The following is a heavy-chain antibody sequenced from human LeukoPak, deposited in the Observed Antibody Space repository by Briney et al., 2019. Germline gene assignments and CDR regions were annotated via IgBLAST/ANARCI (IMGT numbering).Heavy chain of an antibody. D-gene: IGHD1-1*01. CDR1: GFTFSSYA. Sequence: PGGSLRLSCAASGFTFSSYAMSWVRQAPGKGLEWVSAISGSGGSTYYADSVKGRFTISRDNAWNSLYLQMNSLRAEDMAVYFCVRDLLGSGSTTAYLHHWGQGTLVTVSS. V-gene: IGHV3-23*01. CDR2: ISGSGGST. CDR3: VRDLLGSGSTTAYLHH. J-gene: IGHJ1*01.